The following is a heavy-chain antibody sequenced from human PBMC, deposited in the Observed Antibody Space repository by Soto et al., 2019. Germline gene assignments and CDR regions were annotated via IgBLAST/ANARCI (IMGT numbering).Heavy chain of an antibody. J-gene: IGHJ2*01. CDR2: INSDGSTT. CDR1: GFTFSGYW. Sequence: EVQLVESGGGLVQPGGSLRLSCAASGFTFSGYWMHWVRQAPGKGLVWVSRINSDGSTTSYADSVRGRFNISRDNAKNTLYLRMNSLRAEDTAVYYCARVRTGNWYFDLWGRGALVTVSS. V-gene: IGHV3-74*01. CDR3: ARVRTGNWYFDL. D-gene: IGHD1-1*01.